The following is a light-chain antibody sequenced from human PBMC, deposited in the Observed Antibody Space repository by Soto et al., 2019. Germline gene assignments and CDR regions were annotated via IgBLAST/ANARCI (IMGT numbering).Light chain of an antibody. V-gene: IGKV1-9*01. CDR2: AAS. Sequence: DLQLTQSPSFLSASVGDRVTITCRASQGISSYLAWYQQKPGKAPKLLIYAASTLQSGVQSRFSGSGSGTEFTRTISSPQPEDFATYYCQQLNSYPPFFGGGTKVEIK. J-gene: IGKJ4*01. CDR1: QGISSY. CDR3: QQLNSYPPF.